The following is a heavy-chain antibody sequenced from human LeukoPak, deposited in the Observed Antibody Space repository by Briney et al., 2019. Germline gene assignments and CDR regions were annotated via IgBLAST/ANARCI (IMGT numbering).Heavy chain of an antibody. CDR1: GGSFSGYY. CDR3: ARDPPAYCSGGSCYSWGYFQH. J-gene: IGHJ1*01. D-gene: IGHD2-15*01. V-gene: IGHV4-34*01. Sequence: SETLSLTCAVYGGSFSGYYWSWIRQPPGKGLEWIGEINHSGSTNYNPSLKSRVTISVDTSKNQFSLKLSSVTAADTAVYYCARDPPAYCSGGSCYSWGYFQHWGQGTLVTVSS. CDR2: INHSGST.